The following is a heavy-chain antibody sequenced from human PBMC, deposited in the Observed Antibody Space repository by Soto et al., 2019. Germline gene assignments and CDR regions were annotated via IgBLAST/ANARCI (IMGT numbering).Heavy chain of an antibody. CDR3: TRDPYGGSRYYFDS. CDR2: IWYDGSNK. CDR1: GFTFTNYG. D-gene: IGHD1-26*01. J-gene: IGHJ4*02. Sequence: QVQLVESGGGVVQPGRSLRLSCAASGFTFTNYGMHWVRQAPGKGLEWVAVIWYDGSNKYYADSVKGRFTISKDNSQNTLYLQMNNLRAEDTAMYYCTRDPYGGSRYYFDSWGQVTLVTVSS. V-gene: IGHV3-33*01.